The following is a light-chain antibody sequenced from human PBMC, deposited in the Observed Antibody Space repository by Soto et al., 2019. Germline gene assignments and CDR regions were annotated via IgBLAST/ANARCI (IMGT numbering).Light chain of an antibody. CDR1: QSVSSNC. J-gene: IGKJ3*01. CDR3: QQYGNSRYS. CDR2: GAS. V-gene: IGKV3-20*01. Sequence: EIVLTQSPGSLSLSPGERATLSCMASQSVSSNCLAWYQQKAGQAPRLLIYGASSRATGIPDRFSGSGAGTAFYLSIRRHEPEDVAVYYCQQYGNSRYSFGPGTKVDIK.